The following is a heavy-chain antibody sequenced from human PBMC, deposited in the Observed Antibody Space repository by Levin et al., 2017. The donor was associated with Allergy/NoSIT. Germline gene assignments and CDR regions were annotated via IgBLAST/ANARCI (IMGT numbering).Heavy chain of an antibody. Sequence: NASETLSLTCAVYGGSFSGYYWSWIRQPPGKGLEWIGEINHSGSTNYNPSLKSRVTISVDTSKNQFSLKLSSVTAADTAVYYCARAVIKLYCSSTSCYAGVRYNWFDPWGQGTLVTVSS. D-gene: IGHD2-2*01. CDR3: ARAVIKLYCSSTSCYAGVRYNWFDP. V-gene: IGHV4-34*01. CDR1: GGSFSGYY. CDR2: INHSGST. J-gene: IGHJ5*02.